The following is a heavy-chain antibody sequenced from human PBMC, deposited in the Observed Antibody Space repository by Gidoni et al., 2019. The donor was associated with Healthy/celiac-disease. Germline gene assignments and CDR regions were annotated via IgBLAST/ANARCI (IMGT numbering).Heavy chain of an antibody. J-gene: IGHJ5*02. CDR1: GGSLRRGGYY. CDR3: AREPYYYGSGNLLIWFDP. V-gene: IGHV4-31*03. Sequence: QVQLQESGPGLVTPSPPLSLTSTVSGGSLRRGGYYWSWIRQHPGKGLEWIGYIYYSGSTYYNPSLKSRVTISVDTSKNQFSLKLSSVTAADTAVYYCAREPYYYGSGNLLIWFDPWGQGTLVTVSS. D-gene: IGHD3-10*01. CDR2: IYYSGST.